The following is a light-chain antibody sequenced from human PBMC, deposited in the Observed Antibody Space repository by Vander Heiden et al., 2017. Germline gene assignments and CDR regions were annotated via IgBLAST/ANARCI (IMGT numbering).Light chain of an antibody. CDR1: QSVSSSY. CDR3: QQYGSSPPT. Sequence: VLTQSPGTLSLSPGERATLSCRASQSVSSSYLAWYQQKPGQAPRLLIYGASSRATGIPDRFSGSGSGTDFTLTISRLEPEDFAVYYCQQYGSSPPTFGPGTKVEIK. CDR2: GAS. J-gene: IGKJ1*01. V-gene: IGKV3-20*01.